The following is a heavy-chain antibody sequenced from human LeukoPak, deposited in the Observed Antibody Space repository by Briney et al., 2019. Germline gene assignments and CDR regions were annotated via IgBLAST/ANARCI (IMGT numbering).Heavy chain of an antibody. CDR2: IIPILGIA. V-gene: IGHV1-69*04. CDR1: GGTFSSYA. Sequence: SVKVSCKASGGTFSSYAISWVRQAPGQGLEWMGRIIPILGIANYAQKFQGRVTITADKSTSTAYMELSSLRSEDTAVYYCARVIVKDGGSSLGLDYWGQGTLVIVSS. J-gene: IGHJ4*02. CDR3: ARVIVKDGGSSLGLDY. D-gene: IGHD1-26*01.